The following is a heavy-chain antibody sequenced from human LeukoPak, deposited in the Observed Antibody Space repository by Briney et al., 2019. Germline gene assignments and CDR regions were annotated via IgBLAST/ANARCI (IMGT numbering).Heavy chain of an antibody. CDR1: GYSISSGYY. Sequence: LSETLSLTCAVSGYSISSGYYWGWIRQPPGKGLEWIGSIYHSGSTYYNPSLKSRVTISVDTSKNQFSLKLSSVTAADTAVYYCARVYCSGGSCYALGFDYWGQGTLVTVSS. V-gene: IGHV4-38-2*01. J-gene: IGHJ4*02. CDR2: IYHSGST. D-gene: IGHD2-15*01. CDR3: ARVYCSGGSCYALGFDY.